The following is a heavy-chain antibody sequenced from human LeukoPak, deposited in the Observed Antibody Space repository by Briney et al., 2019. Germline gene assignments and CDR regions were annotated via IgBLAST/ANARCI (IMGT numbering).Heavy chain of an antibody. V-gene: IGHV3-23*01. Sequence: GGSLRLSCAASGFTFSSYAMSWVRQAPGKGLEWVSAISGSGGSTYYADSVKGRFTISRDNSKNTLYLQMDSLRAGDTAVYYCAKGTRSVAATPVYWGQGTLVTVSS. CDR3: AKGTRSVAATPVY. CDR1: GFTFSSYA. D-gene: IGHD2-15*01. CDR2: ISGSGGST. J-gene: IGHJ4*02.